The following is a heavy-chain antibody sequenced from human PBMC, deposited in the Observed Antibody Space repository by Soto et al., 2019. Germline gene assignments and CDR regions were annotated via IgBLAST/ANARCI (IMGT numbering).Heavy chain of an antibody. J-gene: IGHJ2*01. CDR3: ARHTPDSNWYFDL. D-gene: IGHD3-22*01. V-gene: IGHV4-39*01. Sequence: QLQLQESGPGLVKPSETLSLTCTVSGGSISSSSYYWGWIRQPPGKGLEWIGSIYYSGSTYYNPSLKSRVTISVDTSKNQFSLKLSSVTAADTAVYYCARHTPDSNWYFDLWGRGTLVTVSS. CDR1: GGSISSSSYY. CDR2: IYYSGST.